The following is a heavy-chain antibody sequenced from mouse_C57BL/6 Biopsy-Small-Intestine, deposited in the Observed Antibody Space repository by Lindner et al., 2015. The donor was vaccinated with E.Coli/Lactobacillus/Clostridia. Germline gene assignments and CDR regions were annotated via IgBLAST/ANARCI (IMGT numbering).Heavy chain of an antibody. CDR1: GYTFTSYY. V-gene: IGHV1-74*01. CDR2: IIPMFGTT. J-gene: IGHJ2*01. Sequence: SVKVSCKASGYTFTSYYMHWVRQAPGQGLQWMGRIIPMFGTTNYAQKFQGRVTITADESTSTAYMELSSLRSEDTAVYCCARVGLFGWELLNYFDYWGQGTLVTVSS. CDR3: ARVGLFGWELLNYFDY. D-gene: IGHD1-1*02.